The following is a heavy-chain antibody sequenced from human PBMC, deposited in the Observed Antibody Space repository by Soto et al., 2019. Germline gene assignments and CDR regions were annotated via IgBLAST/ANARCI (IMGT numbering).Heavy chain of an antibody. CDR3: GMSSGWWYFDY. Sequence: QVQLVQSGAEVKKPGASVKVSCKASGYSFTTFDLHWVRQAPGQRLEWMGWIDTASGKSKYSEIFQERVTITGDTTATTAYMEPTRLRFEDTAVYYCGMSSGWWYFDYWGQGTLITVSS. D-gene: IGHD6-19*01. J-gene: IGHJ4*02. CDR1: GYSFTTFD. CDR2: IDTASGKS. V-gene: IGHV1-3*04.